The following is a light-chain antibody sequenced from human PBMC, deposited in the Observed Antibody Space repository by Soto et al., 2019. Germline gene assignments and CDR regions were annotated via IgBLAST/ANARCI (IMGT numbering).Light chain of an antibody. J-gene: IGLJ1*01. CDR1: SSDVGGYNY. Sequence: QSALTQPASVSGSPGQSITISCTGTSSDVGGYNYVSWYQQYPGKAPQLMIFEVSNRPSGVSNRFSGSKSGNTASLTISGLQAEDEADYYCSSFTRSSTLYVFGTGTKLTVL. CDR3: SSFTRSSTLYV. V-gene: IGLV2-14*01. CDR2: EVS.